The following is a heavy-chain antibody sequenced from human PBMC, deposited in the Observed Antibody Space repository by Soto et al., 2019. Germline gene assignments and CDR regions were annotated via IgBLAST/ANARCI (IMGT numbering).Heavy chain of an antibody. J-gene: IGHJ4*02. V-gene: IGHV4-30-2*01. CDR2: ISHLEST. CDR3: ARGGGYDPFDY. D-gene: IGHD5-12*01. Sequence: DLAWLGYISHLESTFSNPSFQSRLTLSIDRSKNQFSLKLASMTAADTAVYYCARGGGYDPFDYWGQGTLVTVAS.